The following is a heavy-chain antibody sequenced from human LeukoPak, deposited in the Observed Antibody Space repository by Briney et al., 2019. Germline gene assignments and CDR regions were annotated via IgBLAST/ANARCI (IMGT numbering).Heavy chain of an antibody. D-gene: IGHD3-3*01. CDR3: ARGTGASRLGY. CDR2: INHSRST. CDR1: GGSFSGYY. Sequence: SETLSLTCAVYGGSFSGYYWTWIRQPPGKGLEWIGEINHSRSTYYNPSLKGRVTISVDTSKNQFSLKLSSVTAADTAMYYCARGTGASRLGYWGQGTLVTVSS. J-gene: IGHJ4*02. V-gene: IGHV4-34*01.